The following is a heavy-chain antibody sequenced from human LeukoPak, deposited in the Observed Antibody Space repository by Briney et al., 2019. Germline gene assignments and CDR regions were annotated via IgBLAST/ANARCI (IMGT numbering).Heavy chain of an antibody. CDR1: GFTFSRYS. J-gene: IGHJ4*02. CDR3: ARAQGGYSDYFDY. D-gene: IGHD1-26*01. V-gene: IGHV3-21*01. Sequence: GGSLRLSCAASGFTFSRYSMNWVRQAPGKGLEWVSSITSRRSYIYYADSVKGRFTISRDNAKNSLYLQMNSLRAEDTAVYYCARAQGGYSDYFDYWGQGTLVTVSS. CDR2: ITSRRSYI.